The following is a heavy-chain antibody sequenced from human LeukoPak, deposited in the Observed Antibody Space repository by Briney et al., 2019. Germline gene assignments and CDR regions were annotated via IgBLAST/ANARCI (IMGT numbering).Heavy chain of an antibody. Sequence: PSETLSLTCTVSGDSISGGYYWSWIRQHPEMGLEWIGYIYYSGSTYYNPSLKSRITISIDTSENQFSLIMSSVTAADTAVYYCARSRDGYNFDYWGQGIMVTVSS. CDR2: IYYSGST. CDR1: GDSISGGYY. V-gene: IGHV4-31*03. CDR3: ARSRDGYNFDY. D-gene: IGHD5-24*01. J-gene: IGHJ4*02.